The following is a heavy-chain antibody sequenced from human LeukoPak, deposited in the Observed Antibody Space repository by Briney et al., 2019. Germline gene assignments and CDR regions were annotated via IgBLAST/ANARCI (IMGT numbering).Heavy chain of an antibody. CDR3: ARAFN. V-gene: IGHV3-11*06. Sequence: GGSLRLSCTASGFTFSDHYMTWIRQAPGKGLEWVSYISSSGSDTDYRDSVKGRFTISRDNAKKSLFLQMNSLRVKDTAVYYCARAFNWGRGTQVTVSS. CDR2: ISSSGSDT. J-gene: IGHJ4*02. CDR1: GFTFSDHY.